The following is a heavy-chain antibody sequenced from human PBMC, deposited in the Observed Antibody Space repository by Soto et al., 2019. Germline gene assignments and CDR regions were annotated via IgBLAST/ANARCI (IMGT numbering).Heavy chain of an antibody. CDR3: AADSSSWLHQVFRVVYFQH. CDR2: ISGSGGST. D-gene: IGHD6-13*01. V-gene: IGHV3-23*01. J-gene: IGHJ1*01. Sequence: PGGPLGRSCAASGFTFSSHAMSWVRPAPGKELDWVSAISGSGGSTYYADSVKGRFTISRDNSKNTLYLQMNSLRAEDTAVYYCAADSSSWLHQVFRVVYFQHWGQGTLVTVSS. CDR1: GFTFSSHA.